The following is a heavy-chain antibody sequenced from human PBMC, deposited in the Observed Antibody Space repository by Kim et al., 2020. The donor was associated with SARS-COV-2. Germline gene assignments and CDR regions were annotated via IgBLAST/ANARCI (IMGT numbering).Heavy chain of an antibody. J-gene: IGHJ4*02. CDR3: LGGFYFDY. D-gene: IGHD3-16*01. Sequence: ASVKVSCKTSGHFFTRDSIHWVRQAPGQGLEWMGGIDCGNGNTIYSQKFQGRVTFTTDTSVSTAYMELSFLRSEDSAVYYCLGGFYFDYWGQGTLFTVSS. CDR1: GHFFTRDS. V-gene: IGHV1-3*01. CDR2: IDCGNGNT.